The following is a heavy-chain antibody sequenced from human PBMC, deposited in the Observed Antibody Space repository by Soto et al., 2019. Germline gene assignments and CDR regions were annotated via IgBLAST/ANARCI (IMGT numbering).Heavy chain of an antibody. CDR2: ISYDGSNK. CDR1: GFTFSSYG. D-gene: IGHD5-12*01. CDR3: AKGRYSGYDKLEYYFDY. Sequence: GGSLRLSCAASGFTFSSYGMHWVRQAPGKGLEWVAVISYDGSNKYYADSVKGRFTISRDNSKNTLYLQMNSLRAEDTAVYYCAKGRYSGYDKLEYYFDYWGQGTLVTVSS. V-gene: IGHV3-30*18. J-gene: IGHJ4*02.